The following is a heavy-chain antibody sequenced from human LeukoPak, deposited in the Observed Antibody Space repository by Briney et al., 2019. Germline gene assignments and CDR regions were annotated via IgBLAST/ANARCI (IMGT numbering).Heavy chain of an antibody. J-gene: IGHJ4*02. Sequence: SVTVSFTASGGTFTIYAISWVRQAPGQGREWMGGIIPIFGTANYAQKFQGRVTITADESTSTAYMELSSLRSEDTAVYYCARSIVVVPAASAGYSYGYEDYWGQGTLVTVSS. CDR3: ARSIVVVPAASAGYSYGYEDY. V-gene: IGHV1-69*13. CDR1: GGTFTIYA. D-gene: IGHD2-2*01. CDR2: IIPIFGTA.